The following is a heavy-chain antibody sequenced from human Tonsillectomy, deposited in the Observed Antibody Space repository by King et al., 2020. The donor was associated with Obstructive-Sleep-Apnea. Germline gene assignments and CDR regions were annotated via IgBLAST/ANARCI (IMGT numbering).Heavy chain of an antibody. V-gene: IGHV4-39*07. J-gene: IGHJ4*02. CDR1: GGSISSSGYY. CDR2: IYYSGST. CDR3: ARERMSSSGFDY. D-gene: IGHD6-19*01. Sequence: LQLQESGPGLVKPSETLSLTCTVSGGSISSSGYYWGWIRQPPGKGLEWIGSIYYSGSTYYNPSLKSRVTISVDTSKNQFSLKLSSVTAADTAVYYCARERMSSSGFDYWGQGTLVTVSS.